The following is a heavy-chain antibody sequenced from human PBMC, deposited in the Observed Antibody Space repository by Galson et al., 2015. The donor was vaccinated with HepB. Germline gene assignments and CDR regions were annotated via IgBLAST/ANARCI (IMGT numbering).Heavy chain of an antibody. CDR3: ARLVVPPAIFGHDAFDL. CDR1: GYSFSRSW. D-gene: IGHD2-2*01. V-gene: IGHV5-10-1*01. CDR2: IDPSDSYT. Sequence: QSGAEVKKPGESLRISCKGLGYSFSRSWISWVRQMPGKGLEWLGRIDPSDSYTNYSPSFQGHVTISVDKSITTAYLQWGSLKSSDTAMYYCARLVVPPAIFGHDAFDLWGLGTMVTVSS. J-gene: IGHJ3*01.